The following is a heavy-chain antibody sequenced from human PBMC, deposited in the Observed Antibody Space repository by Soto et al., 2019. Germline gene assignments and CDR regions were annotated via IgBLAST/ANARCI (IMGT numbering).Heavy chain of an antibody. D-gene: IGHD3-9*01. J-gene: IGHJ6*02. Sequence: GESLKISCKGSRYTFTSYWIGWVRQMPGKGLAWMGIIYPGDSDTRYSPSFQGQVTISADKSISTAYLQWSSLKASDTAMYYCARHGIVTGINDYGMDFCGRGKTVAGS. CDR2: IYPGDSDT. CDR1: RYTFTSYW. CDR3: ARHGIVTGINDYGMDF. V-gene: IGHV5-51*01.